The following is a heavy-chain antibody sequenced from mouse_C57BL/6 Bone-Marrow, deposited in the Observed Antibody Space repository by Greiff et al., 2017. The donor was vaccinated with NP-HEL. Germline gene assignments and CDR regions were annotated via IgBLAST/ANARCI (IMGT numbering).Heavy chain of an antibody. CDR2: IDPENGDT. CDR1: GFNIKDDY. J-gene: IGHJ3*01. D-gene: IGHD1-3*01. CDR3: TTVGLIPEGFAY. V-gene: IGHV14-4*01. Sequence: EVKLQQSGAELVRPGASVKLSCTASGFNIKDDYMHWVKQRPEQGLEWIGWIDPENGDTEYASKFQGKATITADTSSNTAYLQLSSLTSEDTAVYYCTTVGLIPEGFAYWGQGTLVTVSA.